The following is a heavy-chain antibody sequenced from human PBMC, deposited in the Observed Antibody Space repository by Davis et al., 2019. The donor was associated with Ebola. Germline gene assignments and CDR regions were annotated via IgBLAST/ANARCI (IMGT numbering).Heavy chain of an antibody. Sequence: GESLKISCAASGFTFSSYSMNWVRQAPGKGLEWVANINQDGSEKYSVDSVRGRFTISRDNAKNSLFLQMDDLRAEDTAIYYCSREYFDSLLNPYGMVVWGQGTTVIVSS. J-gene: IGHJ6*02. D-gene: IGHD3-9*01. CDR2: INQDGSEK. CDR3: SREYFDSLLNPYGMVV. CDR1: GFTFSSYS. V-gene: IGHV3-7*01.